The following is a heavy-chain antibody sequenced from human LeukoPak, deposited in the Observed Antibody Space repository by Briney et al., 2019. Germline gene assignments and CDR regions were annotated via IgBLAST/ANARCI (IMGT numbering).Heavy chain of an antibody. CDR2: IYYTGSI. D-gene: IGHD3-10*01. CDR1: GGSISSGGYS. J-gene: IGHJ6*02. CDR3: ARDHSYYFGSQTSTLDV. V-gene: IGHV4-30-2*05. Sequence: SQTLSLTCAVSGGSISSGGYSWSWIRQPPGKGLEWIGYIYYTGSIDYNASLKGRLTISLETSKNRFSLKLNSVTAADTAVYYCARDHSYYFGSQTSTLDVWGQGTAVTVSS.